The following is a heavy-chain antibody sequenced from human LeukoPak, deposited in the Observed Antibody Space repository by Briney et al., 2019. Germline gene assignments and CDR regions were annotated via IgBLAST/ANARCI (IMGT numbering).Heavy chain of an antibody. V-gene: IGHV4-59*01. CDR3: ARVDYDFWSGYSPDQNYYGMDV. J-gene: IGHJ6*02. D-gene: IGHD3-3*01. CDR1: GGSISNYY. CDR2: IYSSGST. Sequence: KPSETLSLTCTVSGGSISNYYWSWIRQPPGKGLEWIAYIYSSGSTNYNPSLKSRVTISVDTSKNQFSLKLSSVTAADTAVYYCARVDYDFWSGYSPDQNYYGMDVWGQGTTVTVSS.